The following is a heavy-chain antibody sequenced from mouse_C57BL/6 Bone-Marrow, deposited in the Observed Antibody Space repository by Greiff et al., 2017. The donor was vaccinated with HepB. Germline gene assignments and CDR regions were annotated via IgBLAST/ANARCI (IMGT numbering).Heavy chain of an antibody. CDR1: GFTFSSYG. V-gene: IGHV5-6*01. D-gene: IGHD2-4*01. CDR2: ISSGGSYT. J-gene: IGHJ4*01. CDR3: ARHQIDYDYLDY. Sequence: EVQLVESGGDLVKPGGSLKLSCAASGFTFSSYGMSWVRQTPDKRLEWVATISSGGSYTYYPDSVKGRFTISRDNAKNTLYLQMSSLKSEDTAMYYCARHQIDYDYLDYWGQGTSVTVSS.